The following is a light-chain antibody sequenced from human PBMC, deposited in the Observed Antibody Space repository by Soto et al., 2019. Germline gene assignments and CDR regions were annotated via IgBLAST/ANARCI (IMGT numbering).Light chain of an antibody. CDR1: QGIRND. CDR3: LQDYYYPLT. J-gene: IGKJ4*01. Sequence: AVQMTQSPSSLSASVGDRVTITCRASQGIRNDLGWYQQKPGKVPKLLIYAASSLQSGVPSRFSGSGSGTDFTLTISSLQPEDFATYYCLQDYYYPLTFGGGTKVEIK. V-gene: IGKV1-6*01. CDR2: AAS.